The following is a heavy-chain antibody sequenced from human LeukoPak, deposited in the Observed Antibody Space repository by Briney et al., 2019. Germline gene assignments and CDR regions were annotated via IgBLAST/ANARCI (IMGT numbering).Heavy chain of an antibody. Sequence: SETLSLTCTVSGGSISSYYWSWIRQPPGKGLEWIGYIYYTGDTNHNPSLKSRVTISIDTSKNQLSLTLHSVTAADTAVYYCARHPFATPFDYWGQGILVTVSS. CDR2: IYYTGDT. CDR1: GGSISSYY. D-gene: IGHD2-15*01. CDR3: ARHPFATPFDY. V-gene: IGHV4-59*08. J-gene: IGHJ4*02.